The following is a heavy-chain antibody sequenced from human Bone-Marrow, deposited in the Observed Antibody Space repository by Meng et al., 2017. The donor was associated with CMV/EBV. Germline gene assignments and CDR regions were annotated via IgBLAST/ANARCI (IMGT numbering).Heavy chain of an antibody. Sequence: SGPTLVKPTETLTLKCTVSGFSRSNARMGVSWIRQPPGKALEWLAHIFSNDEKSYSTSLKSRLTISKDTSKSQVVLTMTNMDPVDTATYYCARLFLGSWTQYYFDYWGQGTLVTVSS. V-gene: IGHV2-26*01. J-gene: IGHJ4*02. CDR3: ARLFLGSWTQYYFDY. D-gene: IGHD3/OR15-3a*01. CDR2: IFSNDEK. CDR1: GFSRSNARMG.